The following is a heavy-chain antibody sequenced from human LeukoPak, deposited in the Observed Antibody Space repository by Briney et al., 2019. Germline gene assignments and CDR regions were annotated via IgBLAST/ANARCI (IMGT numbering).Heavy chain of an antibody. Sequence: RSGGSLRLSCAASGFTFSSYWMSWVRQAPGKGLEWVANIKQDGSEKYYVDSVKGRFTISRDNAKNSLYLQMNSLRAEDTAVYYCASLMYYYDSSGYSWYFDYWGQGTLVTVSS. V-gene: IGHV3-7*03. D-gene: IGHD3-22*01. CDR1: GFTFSSYW. CDR3: ASLMYYYDSSGYSWYFDY. J-gene: IGHJ4*02. CDR2: IKQDGSEK.